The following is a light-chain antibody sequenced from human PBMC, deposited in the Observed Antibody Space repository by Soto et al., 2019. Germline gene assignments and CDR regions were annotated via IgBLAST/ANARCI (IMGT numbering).Light chain of an antibody. CDR3: QQYGSTPVT. Sequence: IVLTQSPDTLSLSPGERATLSCRASQSVSSNYLAWYQQKLGQAPRLLIYDASRRATGIPDRFSGSGSGTDFTLTISRLEPEDFAVYYCQQYGSTPVTFGQGTKVDI. V-gene: IGKV3-20*01. CDR1: QSVSSNY. J-gene: IGKJ1*01. CDR2: DAS.